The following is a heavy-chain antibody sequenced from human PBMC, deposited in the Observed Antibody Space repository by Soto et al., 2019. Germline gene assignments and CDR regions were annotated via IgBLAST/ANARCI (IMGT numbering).Heavy chain of an antibody. V-gene: IGHV4-31*03. CDR1: GDSINNGGYY. D-gene: IGHD3-10*01. CDR3: AKGKVYGSVHAFDV. J-gene: IGHJ3*01. Sequence: QVQLQESGPGLVRPSQTLSLTCSVSGDSINNGGYYWSWIRQLPGKGLEWIGYIYYRGSTYFNPSLKSRLKISIDTANQQFFLRLTSVTAADTAVYYCAKGKVYGSVHAFDVWGQGTMVTVSS. CDR2: IYYRGST.